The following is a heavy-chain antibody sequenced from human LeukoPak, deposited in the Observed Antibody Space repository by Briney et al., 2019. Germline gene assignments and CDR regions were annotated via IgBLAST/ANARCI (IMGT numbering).Heavy chain of an antibody. CDR3: ANPRYDSSGYYYVN. V-gene: IGHV1-18*01. CDR2: ISAYNGNT. CDR1: GYTFTSYG. D-gene: IGHD3-22*01. J-gene: IGHJ4*02. Sequence: ASVKVSCKAPGYTFTSYGISWVRQPPGQGLEWMGWISAYNGNTNYAQKLQGRVTMTTDTSTSTAYMELSSLRSEDTAVYYCANPRYDSSGYYYVNWGQGTLVTVSS.